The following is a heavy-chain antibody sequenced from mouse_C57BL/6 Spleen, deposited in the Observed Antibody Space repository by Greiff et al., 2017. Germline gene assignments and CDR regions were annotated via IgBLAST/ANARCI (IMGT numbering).Heavy chain of an antibody. J-gene: IGHJ2*01. CDR2: LSDGGSYT. Sequence: EVKLMESGGGLVKPGGSLKLSCAASGFTFSSYAMSWVRQTPEKRLEWVATLSDGGSYTYYPDNVKGRFTISRDNAKNNLYLQMSHLKSEDTAMYYCSRGSPTMNTTYFDYRGQGTTRTVSS. D-gene: IGHD2-4*01. V-gene: IGHV5-4*03. CDR1: GFTFSSYA. CDR3: SRGSPTMNTTYFDY.